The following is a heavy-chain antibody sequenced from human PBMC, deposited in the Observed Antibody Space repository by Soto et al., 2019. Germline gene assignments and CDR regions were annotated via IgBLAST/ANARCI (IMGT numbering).Heavy chain of an antibody. J-gene: IGHJ3*02. CDR1: GGSINSYY. Sequence: SETLSLTCTVSGGSINSYYWSWIRQPPGKGLEGIGYIYYSGSTNYNPSLKSRVTISVDTSKNQFSLKLSSVTAADTAVYYCARLYGLDAFDTWGQGTMVTVSS. V-gene: IGHV4-59*08. D-gene: IGHD3-16*02. CDR2: IYYSGST. CDR3: ARLYGLDAFDT.